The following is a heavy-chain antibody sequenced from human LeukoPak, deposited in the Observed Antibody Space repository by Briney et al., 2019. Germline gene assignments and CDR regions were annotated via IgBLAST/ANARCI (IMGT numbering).Heavy chain of an antibody. Sequence: GASVKVSCKASGYTFTGYYMHWVRQAPGQGLEWMGWINPNSGGTNYAQKFQGRVTMTRDTFITTAYMEVGRLRSDDTAVYYCARWDGYSSSPDYWGQGTLVTVSS. CDR2: INPNSGGT. V-gene: IGHV1-2*02. CDR3: ARWDGYSSSPDY. J-gene: IGHJ4*02. D-gene: IGHD6-13*01. CDR1: GYTFTGYY.